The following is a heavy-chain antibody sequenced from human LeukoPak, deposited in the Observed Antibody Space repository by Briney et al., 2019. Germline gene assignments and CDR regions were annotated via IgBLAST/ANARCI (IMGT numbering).Heavy chain of an antibody. Sequence: GGSLRLSCAASGFTFSSYGMHWVRQAPGKGLEWVAVISYDGSNKYYADSVKGRFTISRDNTENSLYLQMNSLRAEDTAMYYCARDKLTGDSFFDNWGQGTLVTVSS. CDR1: GFTFSSYG. J-gene: IGHJ4*02. V-gene: IGHV3-30*03. CDR2: ISYDGSNK. CDR3: ARDKLTGDSFFDN. D-gene: IGHD7-27*01.